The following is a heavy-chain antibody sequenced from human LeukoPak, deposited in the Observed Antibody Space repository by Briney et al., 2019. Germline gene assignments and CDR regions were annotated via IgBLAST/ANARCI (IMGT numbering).Heavy chain of an antibody. CDR3: ARENTMIVEGRCFDY. J-gene: IGHJ4*02. Sequence: ASVKVSCKASGYTFTSYGISWVRQAPGQGFEWMTWISAYNGNTNYAQKLQGRVTMTTDTSTTTAYMELRSLRSDDTAVYYCARENTMIVEGRCFDYWGQGTLVTVSS. D-gene: IGHD3-22*01. CDR2: ISAYNGNT. V-gene: IGHV1-18*01. CDR1: GYTFTSYG.